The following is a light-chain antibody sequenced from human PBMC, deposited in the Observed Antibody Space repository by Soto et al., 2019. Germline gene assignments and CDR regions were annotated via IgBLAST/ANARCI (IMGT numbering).Light chain of an antibody. Sequence: QSALTQPASVSGSPGQSITISCTGTSSDVGGYNYVSWYQQHPGKAPKLMIYDVSNRPSGVSNRFSGSKSGNTASLTISGLQAEEEADYYCSSYTSSSTPVVFGGGTKSPS. J-gene: IGLJ2*01. CDR1: SSDVGGYNY. V-gene: IGLV2-14*01. CDR3: SSYTSSSTPVV. CDR2: DVS.